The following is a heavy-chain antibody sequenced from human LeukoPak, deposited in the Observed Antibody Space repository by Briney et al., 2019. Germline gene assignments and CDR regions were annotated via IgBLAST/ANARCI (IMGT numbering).Heavy chain of an antibody. J-gene: IGHJ3*02. Sequence: GGSLRLSCAASGFTFSTYSMNWVRQAPGKGLEWVAVISYDGSNKYYADSVKGRFTISRDNSKNTLYLQMNSLRAEDTAVYYCARGTPERGYSYGYSGAFDIWGQGTMVTVSS. CDR3: ARGTPERGYSYGYSGAFDI. D-gene: IGHD5-18*01. CDR1: GFTFSTYS. CDR2: ISYDGSNK. V-gene: IGHV3-30*03.